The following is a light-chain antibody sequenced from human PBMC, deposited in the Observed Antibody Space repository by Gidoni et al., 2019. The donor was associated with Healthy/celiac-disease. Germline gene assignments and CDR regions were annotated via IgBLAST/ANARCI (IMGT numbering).Light chain of an antibody. J-gene: IGKJ4*01. V-gene: IGKV1-33*01. Sequence: DIEMTQTPSSLSASVGDRVTITCQASQDISNYLTWYQQNPGKAPKLLIYAASSLETGVPSRFRGSGSGTDFTFTISSLQPEDIATYYCQQYDNLPLTFGEGTKVEIK. CDR2: AAS. CDR3: QQYDNLPLT. CDR1: QDISNY.